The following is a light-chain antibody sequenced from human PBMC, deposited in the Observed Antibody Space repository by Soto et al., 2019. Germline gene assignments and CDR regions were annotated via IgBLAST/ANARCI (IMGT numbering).Light chain of an antibody. V-gene: IGLV1-44*01. CDR1: SSNVGGNP. Sequence: QSVLTQPPSASGTPGQRVTISCSGSSSNVGGNPVNWYQHVPTTAPKLLIYTNTQRPSGVPDRFSGSKSGTSASLAISGLQSEDEADYYCASWDDSLNGPVFVTGTKVTVL. CDR3: ASWDDSLNGPV. J-gene: IGLJ1*01. CDR2: TNT.